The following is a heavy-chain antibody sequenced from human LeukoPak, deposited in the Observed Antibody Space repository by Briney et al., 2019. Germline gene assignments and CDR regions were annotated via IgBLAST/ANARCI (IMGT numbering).Heavy chain of an antibody. CDR1: GGSISSSNW. Sequence: PSETLSLTCAVSGGSISSSNWWSWVRQPPGKGLEWIGEIYHSGSTNYNPSLKSRVTISVDKSKNQFSLKLSSVTAADTAVYYCARDLGGYNYGGFDYWGQGTLVTVSS. V-gene: IGHV4-4*02. CDR3: ARDLGGYNYGGFDY. CDR2: IYHSGST. D-gene: IGHD5-24*01. J-gene: IGHJ4*02.